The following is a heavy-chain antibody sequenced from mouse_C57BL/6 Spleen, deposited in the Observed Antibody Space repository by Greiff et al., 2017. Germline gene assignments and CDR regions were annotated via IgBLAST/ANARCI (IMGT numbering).Heavy chain of an antibody. CDR1: GYAFSSYW. V-gene: IGHV1-80*01. J-gene: IGHJ4*01. CDR2: IYPGDGDT. Sequence: VQLQQSGAELVKPGASVKISCKASGYAFSSYWMNWVKQRPGKGLEWIGQIYPGDGDTNYNGKFKGKATLTADKSSSTAYMQLSSLTSEDSAVYFCARRSPYYYAMDYWGQGTSVTVSS. CDR3: ARRSPYYYAMDY.